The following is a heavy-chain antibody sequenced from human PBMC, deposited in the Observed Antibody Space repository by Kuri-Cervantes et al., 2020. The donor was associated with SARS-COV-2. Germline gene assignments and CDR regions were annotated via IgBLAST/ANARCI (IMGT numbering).Heavy chain of an antibody. V-gene: IGHV1-2*02. CDR2: INPDGGT. CDR3: ARNRRTGGYSFGFDL. CDR1: GYTLTDYY. Sequence: VKVSCKASGYTLTDYYMHWVRQAPGQGPEWMGWINPDGGTNSAQKFQGRVTMTRDTSTSTVHMELSRLRFDDTAVFYCARNRRTGGYSFGFDLWGQGTLVTVSS. D-gene: IGHD5-18*01. J-gene: IGHJ4*02.